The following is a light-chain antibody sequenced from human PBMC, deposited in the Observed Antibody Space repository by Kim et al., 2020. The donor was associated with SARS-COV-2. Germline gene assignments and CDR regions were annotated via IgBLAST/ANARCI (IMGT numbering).Light chain of an antibody. V-gene: IGLV8-61*01. CDR1: SGSVSTSYY. CDR3: VLYMGSGIWV. CDR2: NTN. Sequence: QTVVTQESSFSVSPGGTVTLTCGLSSGSVSTSYYPSWYQRAPGQAPRTLIYNTNTRSSGVPDRFSGSILGNKAALTITGAQADDESDYYCVLYMGSGIWVFGGGTQLTVL. J-gene: IGLJ3*02.